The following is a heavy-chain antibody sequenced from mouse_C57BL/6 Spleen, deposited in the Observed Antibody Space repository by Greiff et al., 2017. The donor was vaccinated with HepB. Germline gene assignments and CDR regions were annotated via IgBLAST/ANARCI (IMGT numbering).Heavy chain of an antibody. V-gene: IGHV1-82*01. J-gene: IGHJ1*03. CDR1: GYAFSSPW. CDR2: IYPGDGDT. CDR3: TRNYYCGSSYWYIDV. Sequence: QVQLQQSVPELVKPGASVKISCKASGYAFSSPWMNWVKQRPGKGLEWIGRIYPGDGDTNYNGKFKGKATLTADTSSSTAYMQLSSLTSEDSAVYFCTRNYYCGSSYWYIDVWGKGTTVTVSS. D-gene: IGHD1-1*01.